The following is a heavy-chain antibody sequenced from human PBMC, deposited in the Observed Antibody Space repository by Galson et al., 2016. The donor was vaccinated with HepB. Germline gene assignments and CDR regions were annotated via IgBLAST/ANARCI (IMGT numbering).Heavy chain of an antibody. CDR1: GFTFSSYD. Sequence: SLRLSCAASGFTFSSYDMHWVRQAPGKGLEWVALISYDGIHKYYADSVKGRFTISRDNSKSTLHLQMNTLRAEDTAVYYCAKPDWLLRNSRQCYFDYWGQGTLITVSS. CDR3: AKPDWLLRNSRQCYFDY. V-gene: IGHV3-30*18. J-gene: IGHJ4*02. D-gene: IGHD3-9*01. CDR2: ISYDGIHK.